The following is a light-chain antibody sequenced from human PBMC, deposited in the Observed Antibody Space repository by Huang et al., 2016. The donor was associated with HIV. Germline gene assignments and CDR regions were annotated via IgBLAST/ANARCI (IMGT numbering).Light chain of an antibody. CDR3: QQYDNWPPTWT. Sequence: EIILTQSPVTLSVSPGDRATLSCRASQRVNTNLAWFQQKPGRTPRLLIYGSSTRATDIPARFSGSGSGTEFTLTIDPLQSEDFAIYYCQQYDNWPPTWTFGQGTRVDIK. V-gene: IGKV3-15*01. J-gene: IGKJ1*01. CDR1: QRVNTN. CDR2: GSS.